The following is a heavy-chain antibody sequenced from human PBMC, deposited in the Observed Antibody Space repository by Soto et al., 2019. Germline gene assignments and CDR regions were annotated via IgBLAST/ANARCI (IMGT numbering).Heavy chain of an antibody. Sequence: QVQLQESGPGLVKPSQTLSLTCTVSGGSISGGYYWTWIRQSPEKGLEWIGYISFTGSTDCNPSLTSRVVISLDTSDNKLSLRLNSVTAADTAVYSCARTLMIRSGGVTDPTFWAFDLWGRGTLVTVSS. D-gene: IGHD3-16*01. V-gene: IGHV4-31*03. CDR1: GGSISGGYY. CDR3: ARTLMIRSGGVTDPTFWAFDL. J-gene: IGHJ2*01. CDR2: ISFTGST.